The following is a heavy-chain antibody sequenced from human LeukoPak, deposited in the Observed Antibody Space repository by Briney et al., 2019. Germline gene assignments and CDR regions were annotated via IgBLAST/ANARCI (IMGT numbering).Heavy chain of an antibody. CDR3: ARGSKTRITMIVVVRRNDAFDI. J-gene: IGHJ3*02. Sequence: SETLSLTCTVSGGSISSYYWSWIRQPPGKGLEWIGEINHSGSTNYNPSLKSRVTISVDTSKNQFSLKLSSVTTADTAVYYCARGSKTRITMIVVVRRNDAFDIWGQGTMVTVSS. CDR2: INHSGST. CDR1: GGSISSYY. D-gene: IGHD3-22*01. V-gene: IGHV4-34*01.